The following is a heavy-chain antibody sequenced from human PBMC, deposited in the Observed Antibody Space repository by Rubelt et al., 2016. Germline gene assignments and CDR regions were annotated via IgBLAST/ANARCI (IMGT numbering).Heavy chain of an antibody. J-gene: IGHJ3*02. V-gene: IGHV3-48*04. CDR3: ARCERSGGSCYFDI. CDR2: ISSSGSTI. CDR1: GFTFSSYG. Sequence: EVQLVESGGGLVQPGGSLRLSCAASGFTFSSYGMHWVRQAPGKGLEWVSYISSSGSTIYYADSVKGRFTISRDNAKNSLYLQMNSLRAEDTAVCYCARCERSGGSCYFDIWGQGTMVTVSS. D-gene: IGHD2-15*01.